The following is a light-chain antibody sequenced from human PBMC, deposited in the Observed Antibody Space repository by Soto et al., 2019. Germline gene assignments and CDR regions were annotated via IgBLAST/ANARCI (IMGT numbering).Light chain of an antibody. J-gene: IGLJ2*01. CDR3: QTWGTGIVV. V-gene: IGLV4-69*01. CDR2: LNSDGSH. Sequence: QPVLTQSPSASASLGASVKLTCTLSSGHSSYAIAWHQQQPEKGPRYLMKLNSDGSHSKGDGIPDRFSGSSAGAGRYLTISSLQSEDEADYCCQTWGTGIVVFGGGTKLTVL. CDR1: SGHSSYA.